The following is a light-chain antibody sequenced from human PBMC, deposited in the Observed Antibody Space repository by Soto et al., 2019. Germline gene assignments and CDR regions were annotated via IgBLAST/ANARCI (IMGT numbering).Light chain of an antibody. CDR3: QQYNKRPLT. CDR2: GAS. J-gene: IGKJ4*01. Sequence: EIVMTQSPATLSVSPGERATLSCRVSQSVSSNLAWYQQNPGQAPRLLIYGASTRASGIPASFSGTGARTEIALTISSLQSEDFAVYYCQQYNKRPLTFGGGTKVQIK. CDR1: QSVSSN. V-gene: IGKV3-15*01.